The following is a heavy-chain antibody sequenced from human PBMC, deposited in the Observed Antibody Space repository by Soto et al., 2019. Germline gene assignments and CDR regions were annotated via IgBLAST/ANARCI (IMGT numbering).Heavy chain of an antibody. CDR2: IYYSGNT. CDR1: GGSISSSSYY. D-gene: IGHD5-12*01. J-gene: IGHJ2*01. Sequence: SETLSLTCTVSGGSISSSSYYWGCIRQPPGKGLEWIGSIYYSGNTYYNPSLKSRVTISVDTSKNQFSLKLSSVTAADTAVYYCARRPPLGGYGALNWNFALRGRGTLVTVSS. CDR3: ARRPPLGGYGALNWNFAL. V-gene: IGHV4-39*01.